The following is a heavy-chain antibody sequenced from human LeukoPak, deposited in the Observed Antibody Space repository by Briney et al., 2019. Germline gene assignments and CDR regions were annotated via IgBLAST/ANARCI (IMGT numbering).Heavy chain of an antibody. J-gene: IGHJ5*02. D-gene: IGHD3-10*01. Sequence: PGGSLRLSCAASGFTFSSYDMNWVRQARGKWLEWVSAISGSGGGTHYADSVKGRFTISRDNSKNTPYLQMNSLRAEDTAIYYCAKSYGSGSYSTWFDPWGQGTLVTVSS. CDR3: AKSYGSGSYSTWFDP. CDR1: GFTFSSYD. CDR2: ISGSGGGT. V-gene: IGHV3-23*01.